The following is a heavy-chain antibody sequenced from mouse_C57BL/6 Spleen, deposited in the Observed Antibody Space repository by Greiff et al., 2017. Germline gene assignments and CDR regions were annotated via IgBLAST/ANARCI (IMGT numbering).Heavy chain of an antibody. V-gene: IGHV1-7*01. J-gene: IGHJ3*01. CDR3: ATYYSNYGGFAY. D-gene: IGHD2-5*01. Sequence: QVQLQQSGAELAKPGASVKLSCKASGYTFTSYWMHWVKQRPGQGLEWIGYMNPSSGYTKYNQKFKDKATLTADKSSSTAYMQLSSLTYEDSAVYYCATYYSNYGGFAYWGQGTLVTVSA. CDR2: MNPSSGYT. CDR1: GYTFTSYW.